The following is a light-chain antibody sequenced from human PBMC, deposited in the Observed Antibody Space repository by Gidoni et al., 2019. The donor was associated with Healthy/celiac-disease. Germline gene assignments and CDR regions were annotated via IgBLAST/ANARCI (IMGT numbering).Light chain of an antibody. Sequence: QSALTQPASVSGSPGQSITISCTGTSSDFGGYNYVSWYQQRPGKAPKLMIYDVSNRPSGVSKRFSGSKSGNTASLTISGLQAEDEADYYCSSYTSSSTLVVFGGGTKLTVL. CDR1: SSDFGGYNY. V-gene: IGLV2-14*01. J-gene: IGLJ2*01. CDR2: DVS. CDR3: SSYTSSSTLVV.